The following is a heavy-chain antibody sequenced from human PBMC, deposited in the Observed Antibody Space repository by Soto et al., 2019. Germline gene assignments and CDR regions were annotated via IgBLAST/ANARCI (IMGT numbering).Heavy chain of an antibody. CDR2: ISTSSGTI. CDR3: VRRGSFDY. J-gene: IGHJ4*02. Sequence: EVQLVESGGGLVQPGGSLRLSCAASGFTFSSYSINWVRQAPGTGLEWVSYISTSSGTIYFADSVRGRFTISRDNVKNSVSLQMNSLRAEDTAVYYCVRRGSFDYWGQGTLVTVSA. CDR1: GFTFSSYS. V-gene: IGHV3-48*01.